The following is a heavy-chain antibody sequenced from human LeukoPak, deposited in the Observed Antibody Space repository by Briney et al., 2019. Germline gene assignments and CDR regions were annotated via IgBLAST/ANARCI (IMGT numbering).Heavy chain of an antibody. CDR3: ARTIAAAGTNWLDP. CDR1: GGSVSSGSYY. Sequence: SETLSLTCTVSGGSVSSGSYYWSWIRQPPGKGLEWIGYIYYSGSTNYNPSLKSRVTISVDTSKNQFSLKLSSVTAADTAVYYCARTIAAAGTNWLDPWGQGTLVTVSS. D-gene: IGHD6-13*01. CDR2: IYYSGST. J-gene: IGHJ5*02. V-gene: IGHV4-61*01.